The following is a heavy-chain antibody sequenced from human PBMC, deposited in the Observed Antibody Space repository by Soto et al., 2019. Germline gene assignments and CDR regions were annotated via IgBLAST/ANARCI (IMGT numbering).Heavy chain of an antibody. CDR2: IYYSGST. Sequence: SETLSLICTVSGGSISSGDYYWSWIRQPPGKGLEWIGYIYYSGSTYYNPSLKSRVTISVDTSKNQFSLKLSSVTAADTAVYYCARADVGGDYLSFDYWGQGTLVTVSS. D-gene: IGHD2-21*02. V-gene: IGHV4-30-4*01. CDR1: GGSISSGDYY. J-gene: IGHJ4*02. CDR3: ARADVGGDYLSFDY.